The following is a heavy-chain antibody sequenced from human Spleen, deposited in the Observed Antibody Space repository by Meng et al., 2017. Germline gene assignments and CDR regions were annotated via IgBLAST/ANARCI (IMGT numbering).Heavy chain of an antibody. CDR2: INPGNGNT. CDR3: ARIQS. D-gene: IGHD4-11*01. J-gene: IGHJ5*02. Sequence: QVQFVQSGAEVTKPGASVKVSCKASGYTFSPYPIHWVRQAPGQGLEWMGWINPGNGNTKYSQKFQGRVTITRDTAASTAYMELHSLGYEDTAVYYCARIQSWGQGTLVTVSS. CDR1: GYTFSPYP. V-gene: IGHV1-3*01.